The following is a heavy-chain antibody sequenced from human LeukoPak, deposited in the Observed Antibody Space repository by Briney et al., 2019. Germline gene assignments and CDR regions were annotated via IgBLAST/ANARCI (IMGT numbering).Heavy chain of an antibody. CDR2: IIPIFGTA. CDR1: GGTFSSYA. V-gene: IGHV1-69*06. CDR3: ARDLGYGLYYFDY. Sequence: SVKVSCKASGGTFSSYAISWVRQAPGQGLEWMGGIIPIFGTANYAQKFQGRVTITADKSTSTAYMELSSLRSEDTAVYYCARDLGYGLYYFDYWGQGTLVTVSS. J-gene: IGHJ4*02. D-gene: IGHD5-18*01.